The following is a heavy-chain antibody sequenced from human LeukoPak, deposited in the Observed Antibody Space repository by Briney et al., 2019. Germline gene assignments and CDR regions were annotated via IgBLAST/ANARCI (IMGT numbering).Heavy chain of an antibody. CDR2: INHSGST. V-gene: IGHV4-34*01. CDR3: ARHPYYYDSSGYYRVGYFDY. Sequence: SETLSLTCAVYGGSFSGYYWSWIRQPPGKGLEWIGEINHSGSTYYNPSLRSRVTISVDTSKNQFSLNLSSVTASDTAVYYCARHPYYYDSSGYYRVGYFDYWGQGTLVTVSS. J-gene: IGHJ4*02. D-gene: IGHD3-22*01. CDR1: GGSFSGYY.